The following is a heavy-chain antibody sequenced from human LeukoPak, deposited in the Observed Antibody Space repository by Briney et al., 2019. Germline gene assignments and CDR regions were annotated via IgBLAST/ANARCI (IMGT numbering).Heavy chain of an antibody. Sequence: PSETLSLTCTVSGGSISGYYWSWIRQPAGKGLEWIGRIYPSGSTNYNPSLTSRVTMSVDTSKNQFSLKLNSVTAADTAVYYCARDRCAICAFDIWGQGTMVTVSS. J-gene: IGHJ3*02. CDR1: GGSISGYY. V-gene: IGHV4-4*07. CDR3: ARDRCAICAFDI. CDR2: IYPSGST. D-gene: IGHD2-21*01.